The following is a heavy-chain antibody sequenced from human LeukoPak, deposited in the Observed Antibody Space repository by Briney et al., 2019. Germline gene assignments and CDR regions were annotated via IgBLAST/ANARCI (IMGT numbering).Heavy chain of an antibody. CDR3: ARGLYGSGSYMASYYYMDV. V-gene: IGHV3-21*01. CDR2: ISSSSSYI. J-gene: IGHJ6*03. Sequence: GESLRLSCAASGFTFSSYSMNWVRQAPGKGLELVSSISSSSSYIYYADSVKGRFTISRDNAKNSLYLQMNSLRAEDTAVYYCARGLYGSGSYMASYYYMDVWGKGTTVTVSS. CDR1: GFTFSSYS. D-gene: IGHD3-10*01.